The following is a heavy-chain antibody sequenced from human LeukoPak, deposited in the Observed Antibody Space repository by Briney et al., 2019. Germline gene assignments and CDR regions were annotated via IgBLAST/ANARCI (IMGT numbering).Heavy chain of an antibody. D-gene: IGHD1-1*01. CDR3: ARAILERRRTWFDP. J-gene: IGHJ5*02. Sequence: GASVKVSCKASGYTFTGYYMHRVRQAPGQGLEWMGWINPNSGGTNYAQKFQGRVTMTRDTSISTAYMELSRLRSDDTAVYYCARAILERRRTWFDPWGQGTLVTVSS. CDR2: INPNSGGT. V-gene: IGHV1-2*02. CDR1: GYTFTGYY.